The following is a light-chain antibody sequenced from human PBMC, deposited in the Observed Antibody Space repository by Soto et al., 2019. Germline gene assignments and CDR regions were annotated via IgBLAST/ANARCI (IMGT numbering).Light chain of an antibody. CDR3: QQYNNWPT. Sequence: EIVLTQSPGTLSLSPWERATLSCWASQSVSSSYLAWYQQKPGQAPRLLIYGASTRATGIPARFSGSGSGTEFTLTISSLQSEDFAVYYCQQYNNWPTFGHGTRLEIK. J-gene: IGKJ5*01. V-gene: IGKV3-15*01. CDR2: GAS. CDR1: QSVSSSY.